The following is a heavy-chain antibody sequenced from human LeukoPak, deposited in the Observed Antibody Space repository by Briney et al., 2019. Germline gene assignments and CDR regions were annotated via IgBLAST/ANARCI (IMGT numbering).Heavy chain of an antibody. J-gene: IGHJ4*02. CDR3: ARADPSGYYQPFDY. Sequence: SETLPLTCTVSGGSISSGGYYWSWIRQHPGKGLEWIGYIYYSGSTYYNPSLKSRVTISVDTSKNQFSLKLSSVTAADTAVYYCARADPSGYYQPFDYWGQGTLVTVSS. V-gene: IGHV4-31*03. CDR1: GGSISSGGYY. D-gene: IGHD5-12*01. CDR2: IYYSGST.